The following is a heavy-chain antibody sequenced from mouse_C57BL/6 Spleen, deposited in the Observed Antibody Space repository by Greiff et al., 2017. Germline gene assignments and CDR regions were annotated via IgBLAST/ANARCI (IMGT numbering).Heavy chain of an antibody. Sequence: VQLQQPGAELVRPGSSVKLSCKSSGYTFTSYWMHWVKQRPIQGLEWIGTIDPSDSETHYNQKFKDKATLTVDKSSSTAYMQLSSLTSEDSAVDYCRGGDGYYFDYWGQGTTLTVSS. CDR3: RGGDGYYFDY. D-gene: IGHD2-3*01. CDR1: GYTFTSYW. J-gene: IGHJ2*01. V-gene: IGHV1-52*01. CDR2: IDPSDSET.